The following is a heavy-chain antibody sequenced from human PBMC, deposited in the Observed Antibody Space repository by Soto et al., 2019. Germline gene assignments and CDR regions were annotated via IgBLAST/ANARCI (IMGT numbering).Heavy chain of an antibody. D-gene: IGHD5-18*01. J-gene: IGHJ5*02. CDR1: GGSISSYY. CDR3: ARAGDSRSMVMGNNWFDP. V-gene: IGHV4-59*01. Sequence: PSETLSLTCTVSGGSISSYYWSWIRQPPGKGLEWIGYIYYSGSTNYNPSLKSRVTISVDTSKNQFSLKLSSVTAADTAVYYCARAGDSRSMVMGNNWFDPWGQGTLVTVSS. CDR2: IYYSGST.